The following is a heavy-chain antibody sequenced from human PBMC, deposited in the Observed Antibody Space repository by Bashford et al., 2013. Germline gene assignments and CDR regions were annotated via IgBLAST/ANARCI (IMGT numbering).Heavy chain of an antibody. D-gene: IGHD6-13*01. Sequence: SSETLSLTCAVYGGSFSGYYWSWIRQPPGKGLEWIGEINHSGSTNYNPSLKSRVTISVDTSKNQFSLKLSSVTAADTAVYYCARVGRFYSSFNWFDPWGQGPWSPSPQ. CDR2: INHSGST. V-gene: IGHV4-34*01. CDR3: ARVGRFYSSFNWFDP. J-gene: IGHJ5*02. CDR1: GGSFSGYY.